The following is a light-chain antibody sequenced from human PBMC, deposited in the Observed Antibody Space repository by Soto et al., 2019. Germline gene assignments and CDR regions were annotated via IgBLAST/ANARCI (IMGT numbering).Light chain of an antibody. Sequence: EIVMTQSPVTLSVSPGERATLSCRASQSVVTNVAWYQQKHGQTPRLLIYSASKRAAGIPDRFSGSGSGTEFTLTISSLQCEDFAVYYCQQYGHWPALTFGGGTKVEIK. CDR1: QSVVTN. J-gene: IGKJ4*01. CDR2: SAS. V-gene: IGKV3-15*01. CDR3: QQYGHWPALT.